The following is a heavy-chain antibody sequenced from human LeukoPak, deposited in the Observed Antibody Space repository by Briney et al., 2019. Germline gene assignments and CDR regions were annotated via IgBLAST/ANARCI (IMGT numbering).Heavy chain of an antibody. V-gene: IGHV4-31*03. CDR2: IYYSGST. J-gene: IGHJ4*02. Sequence: SRTLSLTCTVSGGSISSGGYYCSWIRPPPGPGLEWIGYIYYSGSTYYNPSLKSRVTISVDTSKNQFSLKLSSVTAADTAVYYCARNGPIDYWGQGTLVTVSS. CDR3: ARNGPIDY. CDR1: GGSISSGGYY.